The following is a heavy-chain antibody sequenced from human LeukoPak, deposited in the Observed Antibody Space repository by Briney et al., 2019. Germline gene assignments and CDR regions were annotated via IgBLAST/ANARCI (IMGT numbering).Heavy chain of an antibody. CDR2: INPNSGGT. V-gene: IGHV1-2*02. CDR1: GYTFTGYY. D-gene: IGHD3-3*01. Sequence: ASVKVSCKASGYTFTGYYMHWVRQAPGQGLEWMGWINPNSGGTNYAQKFQGRVTMTRDTSISTAYMELSRLRSDDTAVYYCASSPPHYDFWSGYATTDLDYWGQGTLVTVSS. J-gene: IGHJ4*02. CDR3: ASSPPHYDFWSGYATTDLDY.